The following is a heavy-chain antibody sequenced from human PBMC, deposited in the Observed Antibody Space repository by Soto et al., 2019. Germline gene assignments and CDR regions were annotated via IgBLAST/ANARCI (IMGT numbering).Heavy chain of an antibody. J-gene: IGHJ5*02. CDR3: ARDLSSGVLRNWFDP. Sequence: GGSLRLSCAASGFTFSSYAMTWVRQAPGRGLEWVSSIAGSGISTFYSDSVKGRFAISRDNSNNTVYLQMSGLRAEDTAVYYCARDLSSGVLRNWFDPWGQGTLVTVSS. V-gene: IGHV3-23*01. CDR2: IAGSGIST. CDR1: GFTFSSYA. D-gene: IGHD6-19*01.